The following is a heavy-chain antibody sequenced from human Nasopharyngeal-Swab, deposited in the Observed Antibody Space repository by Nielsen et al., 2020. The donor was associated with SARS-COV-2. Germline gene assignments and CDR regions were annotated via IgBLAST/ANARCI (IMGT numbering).Heavy chain of an antibody. CDR2: ISWNSGSI. Sequence: GGSLRLSCAASGFTFDDYAMHWVRQAPGKGLEWVSGISWNSGSIGYADSVKGRFTISRDNAKNSLYLQMNSLRAEDTALYYCAKESGWLPYFDYWGQGTLVTVSS. V-gene: IGHV3-9*01. CDR1: GFTFDDYA. D-gene: IGHD6-19*01. CDR3: AKESGWLPYFDY. J-gene: IGHJ4*02.